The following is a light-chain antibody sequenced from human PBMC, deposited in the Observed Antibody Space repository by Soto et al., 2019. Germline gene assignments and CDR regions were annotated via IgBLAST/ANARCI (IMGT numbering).Light chain of an antibody. J-gene: IGLJ2*01. V-gene: IGLV1-51*01. CDR2: DDN. CDR3: GTWDSSLSAGV. CDR1: SSNIGSNY. Sequence: LTQPPSVSAAPGQKVTISCSGSSSNIGSNYVSWYQQLPGTAPKLLIYDDNKRPSGIPDRFSGSKSGTSATLGITGLQTGDEADYYCGTWDSSLSAGVFGGGTKLTVL.